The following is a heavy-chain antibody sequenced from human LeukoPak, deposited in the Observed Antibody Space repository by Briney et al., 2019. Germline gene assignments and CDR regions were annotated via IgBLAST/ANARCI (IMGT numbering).Heavy chain of an antibody. CDR3: ARVKSGSFLFDY. Sequence: SETLSLTCTVSDGSISSYYRSWIRQPAGKGLEWIGRIYTSGSTNYNPSLESRVTLSIDTSKNQFSLKLRFVTAADTAVYYCARVKSGSFLFDYWGQGTLVTVSS. CDR2: IYTSGST. D-gene: IGHD1-26*01. V-gene: IGHV4-4*07. CDR1: DGSISSYY. J-gene: IGHJ4*02.